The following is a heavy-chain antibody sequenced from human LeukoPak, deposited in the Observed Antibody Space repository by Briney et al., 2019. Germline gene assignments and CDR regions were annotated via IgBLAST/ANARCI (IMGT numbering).Heavy chain of an antibody. CDR3: TRDRSGDAVVPALYGMDV. J-gene: IGHJ6*02. CDR2: IRSKAYGGTT. CDR1: GFTFCDYA. V-gene: IGHV3-49*04. Sequence: GGSLRLSCTASGFTFCDYAMSWVRQAPGKGLEWVGFIRSKAYGGTTEYAASVKGRFTISRDDSKSIAYLQMNSLKTEDTAVYYCTRDRSGDAVVPALYGMDVWGQGTTVTVSS. D-gene: IGHD2-15*01.